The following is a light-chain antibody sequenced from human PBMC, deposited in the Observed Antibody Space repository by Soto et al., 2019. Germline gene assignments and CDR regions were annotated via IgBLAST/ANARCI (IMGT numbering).Light chain of an antibody. CDR3: QQYGSSPWT. J-gene: IGKJ1*01. V-gene: IGKV3-20*01. CDR2: GAS. CDR1: QSVSSSC. Sequence: EVVLTQSPGTLSLSPGERATLSCRASQSVSSSCLAWYQQKPGQAPRLLIYGASSRATGIPDRFSGSASGTDFTLTISRLEPEDFAVYYCQQYGSSPWTFGQGTKVEIK.